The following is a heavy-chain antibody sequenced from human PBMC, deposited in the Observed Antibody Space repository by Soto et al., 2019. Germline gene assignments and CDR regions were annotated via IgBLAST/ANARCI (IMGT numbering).Heavy chain of an antibody. J-gene: IGHJ4*02. V-gene: IGHV1-69*06. CDR1: GGTFTPST. Sequence: QVQLVQSGAEVKKPGSSVKVSCQTSGGTFTPSTISWVRQAPGQGLEWMGGIIPVFGTPSYAQKFQGRVTMIADKSSSTAYMELRNLRSEDTAMYYCVRPADYVSGFSQWGQGTLVTVSS. CDR3: VRPADYVSGFSQ. D-gene: IGHD3-16*01. CDR2: IIPVFGTP.